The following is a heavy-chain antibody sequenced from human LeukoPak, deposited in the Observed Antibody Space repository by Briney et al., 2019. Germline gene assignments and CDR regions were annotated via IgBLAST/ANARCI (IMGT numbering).Heavy chain of an antibody. V-gene: IGHV3-11*04. CDR3: ARNEWEAAMVRGVRQRDYYYYYMDV. Sequence: PGGSLRLSCSASGFVFSDYYMHWVRQAPGKGLEWVSYISSSGSTIYYADSVKGRFTISRDNAKNSLYLQMNSLRAEDTAVYYCARNEWEAAMVRGVRQRDYYYYYMDVWGKGTTVTISS. J-gene: IGHJ6*03. CDR1: GFVFSDYY. CDR2: ISSSGSTI. D-gene: IGHD3-10*01.